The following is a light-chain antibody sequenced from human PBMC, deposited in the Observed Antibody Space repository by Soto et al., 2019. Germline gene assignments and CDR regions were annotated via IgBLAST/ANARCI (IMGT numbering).Light chain of an antibody. V-gene: IGKV3-15*01. CDR2: GAS. CDR3: QQYNDWPRT. J-gene: IGKJ1*01. Sequence: EIVMTQSPATLSVSPGERATLSCRASQSVSSNLAWYQQKPGQAPRLLIYGASTRATGIPARFSGSGSGTEFTLTISSLQSEDFAVYYCQQYNDWPRTVGQGTKGEI. CDR1: QSVSSN.